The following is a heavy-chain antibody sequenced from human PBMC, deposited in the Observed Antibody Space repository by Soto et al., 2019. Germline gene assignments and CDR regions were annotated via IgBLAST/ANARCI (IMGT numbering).Heavy chain of an antibody. V-gene: IGHV6-1*01. CDR3: ARGDQGFDY. Sequence: PSQTLSLTCAISVDIVSSNSAAWNCIRQSPSGGLEWLGRTYYRSKWFNNYALSVKSRNTINPDTSKNQFSLQLNSVTPEDTAVYYCARGDQGFDYWGQGTLVTVSS. D-gene: IGHD3-16*01. J-gene: IGHJ4*02. CDR2: TYYRSKWFN. CDR1: VDIVSSNSAA.